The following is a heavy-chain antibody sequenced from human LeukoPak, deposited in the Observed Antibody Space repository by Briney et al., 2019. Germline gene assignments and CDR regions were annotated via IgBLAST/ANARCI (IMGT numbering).Heavy chain of an antibody. Sequence: TSETLSLTCTVSGGSMSSYYWSWIRQSPGKGLEWIGYIYYSGSTNYNPSLKSRVTISVDTSKNQFSLKLSSVTAVDTAVYYCARVYGSGYDFRGAFDIWGQGTMVTVSS. J-gene: IGHJ3*02. CDR2: IYYSGST. D-gene: IGHD5-12*01. CDR3: ARVYGSGYDFRGAFDI. V-gene: IGHV4-59*01. CDR1: GGSMSSYY.